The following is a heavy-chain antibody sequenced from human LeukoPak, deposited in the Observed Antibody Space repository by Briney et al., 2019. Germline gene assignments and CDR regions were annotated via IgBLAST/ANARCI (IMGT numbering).Heavy chain of an antibody. CDR2: ISSSSSYI. Sequence: PGGSLRLSCAASGFTFSSYSMNWVRHAPGKGLEWVSSISSSSSYIYYADSVKGRFTISRDNAKNSLYLQMNSLRAEDTAVYYCARDWSRWLQDFDYWGQGTLVTVSS. CDR1: GFTFSSYS. D-gene: IGHD5-24*01. J-gene: IGHJ4*02. CDR3: ARDWSRWLQDFDY. V-gene: IGHV3-21*01.